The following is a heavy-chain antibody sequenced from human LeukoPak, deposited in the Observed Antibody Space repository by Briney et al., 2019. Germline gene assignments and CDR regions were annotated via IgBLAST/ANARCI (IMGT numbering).Heavy chain of an antibody. J-gene: IGHJ4*02. Sequence: SVKVSCKASGGTFSSYAISWVRQAPGQGLERMGRIIPIFGTANYAQKFQGRVTITTDESTSTAYMELSSLRSEDTAVYYCARGGYDFDFDYWGQGTLVTVSS. V-gene: IGHV1-69*05. CDR2: IIPIFGTA. D-gene: IGHD3-3*01. CDR3: ARGGYDFDFDY. CDR1: GGTFSSYA.